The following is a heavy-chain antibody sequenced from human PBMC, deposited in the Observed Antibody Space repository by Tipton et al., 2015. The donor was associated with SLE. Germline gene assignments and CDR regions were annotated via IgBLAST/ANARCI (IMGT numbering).Heavy chain of an antibody. Sequence: QLVQSGAEVKKPGESLKISCKGSGYKFINYWIGWVRQMPGKGLEWMGLIYLDDSDTRYSPSFQGQVTISADKSINTAYLQWSSLKASDTAIYYCARGSGWSEYYGMDVWGQGTTVNVSS. CDR3: ARGSGWSEYYGMDV. D-gene: IGHD6-19*01. CDR2: IYLDDSDT. J-gene: IGHJ6*02. V-gene: IGHV5-51*03. CDR1: GYKFINYW.